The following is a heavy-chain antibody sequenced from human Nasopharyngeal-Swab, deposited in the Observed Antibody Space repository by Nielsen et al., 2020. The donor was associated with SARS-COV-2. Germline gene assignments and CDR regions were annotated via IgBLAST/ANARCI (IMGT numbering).Heavy chain of an antibody. J-gene: IGHJ5*01. Sequence: WVRQAPGQGLEWMGGIIPIFGTANYAQKFQGRVTITADESTSTAYMELSSLRSEDTAVYYCALITMVRGVTAGQLDSWGQGTLVTVSS. V-gene: IGHV1-69*01. D-gene: IGHD3-10*01. CDR2: IIPIFGTA. CDR3: ALITMVRGVTAGQLDS.